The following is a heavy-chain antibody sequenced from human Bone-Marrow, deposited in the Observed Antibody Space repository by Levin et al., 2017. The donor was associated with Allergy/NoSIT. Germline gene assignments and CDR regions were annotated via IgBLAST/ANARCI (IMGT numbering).Heavy chain of an antibody. J-gene: IGHJ3*02. CDR1: GFTFSDYA. CDR2: VSYDGGNK. D-gene: IGHD2-21*02. CDR3: ATCGDDCIDVFGI. V-gene: IGHV3-30-3*01. Sequence: LKISCAASGFTFSDYAIHWVRQAPGKGLEWVAVVSYDGGNKYYAGSVKGRFTISRDNSKNHFFLKLSSVTAADTAVYYCATCGDDCIDVFGIWGQGTMVTVSS.